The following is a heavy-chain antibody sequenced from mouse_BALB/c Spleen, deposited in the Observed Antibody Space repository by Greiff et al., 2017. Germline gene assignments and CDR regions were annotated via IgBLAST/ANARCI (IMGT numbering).Heavy chain of an antibody. J-gene: IGHJ3*01. D-gene: IGHD2-4*01. V-gene: IGHV5-4*02. CDR3: AGTTMITTTDAFAY. Sequence: EVKLVESGGGLVKPGGSLKLSCAASGFTFSDYYMYWVRQTPEKRLEWVATISDGGSYTYYPDSLKGRFTISRDNAKNNLYLQMSSLKSEDTAMYYCAGTTMITTTDAFAYWGQGTLVTVSA. CDR2: ISDGGSYT. CDR1: GFTFSDYY.